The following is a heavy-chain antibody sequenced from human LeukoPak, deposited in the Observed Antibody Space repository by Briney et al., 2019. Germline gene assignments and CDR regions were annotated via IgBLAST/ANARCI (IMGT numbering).Heavy chain of an antibody. D-gene: IGHD1-26*01. CDR1: GGSISSYY. Sequence: KPSETLSLTCTVSGGSISSYYWSWIRQPAGKGLEWIGRIYTSGSTNYNPSLKSRVTMSVDTSKNQFSLKLSSVTAADTAVYYCARERPSWKWELPNAFDIWGQGTMVTVSS. CDR2: IYTSGST. J-gene: IGHJ3*02. V-gene: IGHV4-4*07. CDR3: ARERPSWKWELPNAFDI.